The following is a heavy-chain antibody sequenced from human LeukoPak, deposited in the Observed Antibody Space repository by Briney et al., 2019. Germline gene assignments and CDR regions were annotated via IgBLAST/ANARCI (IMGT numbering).Heavy chain of an antibody. CDR2: ILPDGRDT. V-gene: IGHV1-2*02. CDR1: GYTFSAHH. J-gene: IGHJ4*02. Sequence: ASVKVSCKASGYTFSAHHIHWVRQAPGQGLEWMGWILPDGRDTKYSQKFQDRMTLTTDTSTNTAYMELSRLIPDDTAVYYCSGRYGPGPVWGQGTLISASP. D-gene: IGHD3-10*01. CDR3: SGRYGPGPV.